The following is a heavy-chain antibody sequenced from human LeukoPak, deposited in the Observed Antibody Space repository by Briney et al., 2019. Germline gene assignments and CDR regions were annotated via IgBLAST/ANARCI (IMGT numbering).Heavy chain of an antibody. V-gene: IGHV1-69*05. Sequence: GASVKVSCKASGYTFTSYYMHWVRQAPGQGLEWMGRIIPIFGTANYAQKFQGRVTITTDESTSTAYMELSSLRSEDTAVYYCAREEDIVVVPAAIPYNWFDPWGQGTLVTVSS. CDR1: GYTFTSYY. CDR3: AREEDIVVVPAAIPYNWFDP. CDR2: IIPIFGTA. J-gene: IGHJ5*02. D-gene: IGHD2-2*01.